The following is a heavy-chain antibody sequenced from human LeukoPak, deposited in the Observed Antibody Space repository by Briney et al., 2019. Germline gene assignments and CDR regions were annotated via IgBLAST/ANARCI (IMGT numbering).Heavy chain of an antibody. J-gene: IGHJ4*02. CDR1: VYTFTHYA. Sequence: ASVNVSCKASVYTFTHYAMHAVRQAPGQRLEWMGWINAGNGNTKYLQKFQGRVTITRDTSARTAYMELSSLRSEDTAVYYCAGDYLAVANRPGYWGQGALVTVSS. CDR3: AGDYLAVANRPGY. V-gene: IGHV1-3*01. CDR2: INAGNGNT. D-gene: IGHD6-19*01.